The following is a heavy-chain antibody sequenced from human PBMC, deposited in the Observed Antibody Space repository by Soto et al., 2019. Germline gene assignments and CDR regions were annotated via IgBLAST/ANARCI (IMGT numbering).Heavy chain of an antibody. CDR3: ASHYGDYGSYYYYGMDV. V-gene: IGHV4-30-4*01. CDR1: GGSISSGDYY. Sequence: PSETLSLTCTVSGGSISSGDYYWSWIRQPPGKGLEWIGYIYYSGSTYYNPSLKSRVTISVDTSKNQFSLKLSSVTAADTAVYYCASHYGDYGSYYYYGMDVWGQGTTVTV. J-gene: IGHJ6*02. D-gene: IGHD4-17*01. CDR2: IYYSGST.